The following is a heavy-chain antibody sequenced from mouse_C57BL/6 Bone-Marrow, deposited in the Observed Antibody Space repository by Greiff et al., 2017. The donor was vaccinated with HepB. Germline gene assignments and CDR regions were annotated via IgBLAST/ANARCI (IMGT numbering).Heavy chain of an antibody. CDR1: GYTFTSYW. CDR2: IYPGSGST. J-gene: IGHJ1*03. CDR3: ARFYGSSYPWYFDV. D-gene: IGHD1-1*01. Sequence: VKLQQPGAELVKPGASVKMSCKASGYTFTSYWITWVKQRPGQGLEWIGDIYPGSGSTNYNEKFKSKATLTVDTSSSTAYMQLSSLTSEDSAVYYCARFYGSSYPWYFDVWGTGTTVTVSS. V-gene: IGHV1-55*01.